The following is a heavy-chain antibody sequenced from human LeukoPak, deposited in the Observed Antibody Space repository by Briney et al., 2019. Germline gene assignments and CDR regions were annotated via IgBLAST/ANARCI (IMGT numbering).Heavy chain of an antibody. Sequence: PSETLSLTCTVSGGSISNYYWSWIRQPPGKGLEWIGYISYSGTTNYNPSLKSRVTISVDTSKNQFSLKLSFVTAADTAVYYCSRYGSRIFALDYWGQGTLVTVSS. D-gene: IGHD3-10*01. CDR1: GGSISNYY. CDR3: SRYGSRIFALDY. V-gene: IGHV4-59*01. CDR2: ISYSGTT. J-gene: IGHJ4*02.